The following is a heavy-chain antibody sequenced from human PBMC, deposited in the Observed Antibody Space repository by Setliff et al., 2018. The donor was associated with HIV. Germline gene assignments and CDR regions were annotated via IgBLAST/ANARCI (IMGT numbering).Heavy chain of an antibody. CDR3: ASPHGGGDYDFWSGPGV. Sequence: GGSLRLSCAASGFIFNDYYMNWIRQAPGKGLEWVSYISASVKGRFTISRDDSNNMAYLQMNSLKTEDTAVYYCASPHGGGDYDFWSGPGVWGQGTTVTVSS. V-gene: IGHV3-11*03. J-gene: IGHJ6*02. CDR1: GFIFNDYY. CDR2: IS. D-gene: IGHD3-3*01.